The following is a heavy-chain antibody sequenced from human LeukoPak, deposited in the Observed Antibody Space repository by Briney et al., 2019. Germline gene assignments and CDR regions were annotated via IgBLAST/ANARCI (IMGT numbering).Heavy chain of an antibody. CDR1: GFRFSSYG. V-gene: IGHV3-30*02. CDR3: ATPSGSYRHVDH. Sequence: GGSLRLSCAASGFRFSSYGMHWVRQAPGKGLDWVAYIRYDGINEYYADSVKGRFTISRDNSKNTLYLQMNSLRAEDTAVYYCATPSGSYRHVDHWGQGTLVTVSS. D-gene: IGHD1-26*01. J-gene: IGHJ4*02. CDR2: IRYDGINE.